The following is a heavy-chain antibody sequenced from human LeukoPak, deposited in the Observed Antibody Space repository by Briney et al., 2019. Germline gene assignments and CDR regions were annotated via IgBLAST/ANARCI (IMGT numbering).Heavy chain of an antibody. D-gene: IGHD6-6*01. V-gene: IGHV3-66*01. CDR3: AKDAFRWAARLDY. CDR2: IYSGGST. CDR1: GFSVSSNF. J-gene: IGHJ4*02. Sequence: GGSLRLSCAASGFSVSSNFMSWVRQAPGKGLEWVSVIYSGGSTYNADSVKGRFTISRDSSKNTLYLQMNSLRAEDTAVYYCAKDAFRWAARLDYWGQGTLVTVSS.